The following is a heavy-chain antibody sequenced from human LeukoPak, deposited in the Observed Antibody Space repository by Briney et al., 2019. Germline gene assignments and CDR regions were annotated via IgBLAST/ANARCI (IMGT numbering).Heavy chain of an antibody. CDR3: ARSGHCSGTSCYGEGIDF. D-gene: IGHD2-2*01. CDR1: GYTFTGYY. J-gene: IGHJ4*02. Sequence: ASVKVSCKASGYTFTGYYMHWVRQAPGQGLEWMGWINPNSGGTNYAQKSQGWVTMTRDTSISTAYMELSRLRSDDTAVYYCARSGHCSGTSCYGEGIDFWGQGTLVTVSS. V-gene: IGHV1-2*04. CDR2: INPNSGGT.